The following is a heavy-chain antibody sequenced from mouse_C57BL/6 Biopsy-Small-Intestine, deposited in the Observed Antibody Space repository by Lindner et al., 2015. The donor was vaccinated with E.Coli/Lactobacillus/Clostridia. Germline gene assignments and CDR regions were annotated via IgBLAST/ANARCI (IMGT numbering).Heavy chain of an antibody. Sequence: VQLQESGPELVKPGASVKMSCKASGYSFSGYFMNWVKQSHGKGLEWIGRINPNNGDTFYNQKFKGKATLTVDKSSSTTHMALRSLTSEDSALYYCAREAPYYYAMDYWGQGTSVTVSS. CDR3: AREAPYYYAMDY. V-gene: IGHV1-20*01. CDR1: GYSFSGYF. J-gene: IGHJ4*01. CDR2: INPNNGDT.